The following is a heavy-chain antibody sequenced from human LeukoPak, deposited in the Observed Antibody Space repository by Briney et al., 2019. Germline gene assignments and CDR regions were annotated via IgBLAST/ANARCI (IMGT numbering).Heavy chain of an antibody. V-gene: IGHV3-23*01. CDR2: ISPSGGST. CDR1: GFPVSRTS. J-gene: IGHJ4*02. D-gene: IGHD6-19*01. CDR3: SAQPEEVAGGMNS. Sequence: GGSLRLSCAASGFPVSRTSMTWVRQAPGKGLEWVSTISPSGGSTFYADSVKGLFTLSRDNSKNTLFLQMNILRAADTALYYCSAQPEEVAGGMNSWGQGALVTVSS.